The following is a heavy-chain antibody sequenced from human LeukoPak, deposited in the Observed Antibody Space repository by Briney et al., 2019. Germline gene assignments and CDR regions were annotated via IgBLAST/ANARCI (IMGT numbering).Heavy chain of an antibody. CDR1: GGTFLSHT. CDR3: ARVNLRGSNYNWFDP. Sequence: GSSVKVSCKTSGGTFLSHTFSWVRQAPGQGGEWMGKITPVINTANYAQTFQGRVSIYADKSTTTVYMDLSGLRPDDTAVYYCARVNLRGSNYNWFDPWGQGTLVTVAS. CDR2: ITPVINTA. V-gene: IGHV1-69*08. D-gene: IGHD4-23*01. J-gene: IGHJ5*02.